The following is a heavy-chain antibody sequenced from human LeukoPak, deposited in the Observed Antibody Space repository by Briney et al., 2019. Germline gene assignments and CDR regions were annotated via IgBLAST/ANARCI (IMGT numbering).Heavy chain of an antibody. CDR1: GYTFTGYY. Sequence: ASVKVSCKASGYTFTGYYMHWVRQAPGQGLEWMGWINPNSGGTDYAQKFQGGVTMTRDTSISTAYMELSRLRSDDTAVYYCARGTPYGDYLDYWGQGTLVTVSS. D-gene: IGHD4-17*01. V-gene: IGHV1-2*02. CDR3: ARGTPYGDYLDY. J-gene: IGHJ4*02. CDR2: INPNSGGT.